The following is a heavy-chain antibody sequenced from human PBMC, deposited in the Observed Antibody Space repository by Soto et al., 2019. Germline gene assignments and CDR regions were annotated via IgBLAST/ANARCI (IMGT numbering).Heavy chain of an antibody. V-gene: IGHV3-23*01. Sequence: GGSLRLSWAASGFPFNTYAMSWGRQAPGKGPEWVSAISESGDNAFYADSVQGRFTISRDNSYNILYLQMNSLRAEDTALYFCAKGGYLYGLDPWGQGTLVTVSS. CDR1: GFPFNTYA. J-gene: IGHJ5*02. D-gene: IGHD5-18*01. CDR3: AKGGYLYGLDP. CDR2: ISESGDNA.